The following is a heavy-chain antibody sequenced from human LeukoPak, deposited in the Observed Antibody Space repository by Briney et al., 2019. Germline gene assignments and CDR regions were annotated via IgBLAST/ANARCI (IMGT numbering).Heavy chain of an antibody. CDR2: INPNSGGT. V-gene: IGHV1-2*02. Sequence: AAVKVSCKASGYTFTSYGISWVRQAPGQGLEWMGWINPNSGGTNYVQKFQGRVTMTRDTSISTAYMELSRLRSDDTAVYYCASGWYVSDLHVWGKGTTVTISS. J-gene: IGHJ6*04. CDR1: GYTFTSYG. D-gene: IGHD6-19*01. CDR3: ASGWYVSDLHV.